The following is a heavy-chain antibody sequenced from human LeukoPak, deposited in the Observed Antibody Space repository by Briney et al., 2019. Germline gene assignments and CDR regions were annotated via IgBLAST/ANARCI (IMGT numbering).Heavy chain of an antibody. V-gene: IGHV4-38-2*02. CDR3: ASGTTTDYFYMDV. D-gene: IGHD1-1*01. CDR1: GYSISSGYY. Sequence: SETLSLTCTVSGYSISSGYYWGWIRQPPGKGLEWIGSIYHSGSTYYNPSLKSRVTISVDTSKNQFSLKLSSVTAADTAVYYCASGTTTDYFYMDVWGKGTTVTVSS. CDR2: IYHSGST. J-gene: IGHJ6*03.